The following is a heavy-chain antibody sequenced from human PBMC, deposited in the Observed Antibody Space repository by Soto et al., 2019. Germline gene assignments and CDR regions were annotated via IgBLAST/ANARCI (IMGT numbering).Heavy chain of an antibody. J-gene: IGHJ4*02. Sequence: KVSCKASGGTFSSYTISWVRQAPGQGLEWMGRIIPILGIANYAQKFQGRVTITADKSTSTAYMELSSLRSEDTAVYYCAGDIVVVPAAPYFDYWGQGTLVTVSS. CDR1: GGTFSSYT. V-gene: IGHV1-69*02. D-gene: IGHD2-2*01. CDR2: IIPILGIA. CDR3: AGDIVVVPAAPYFDY.